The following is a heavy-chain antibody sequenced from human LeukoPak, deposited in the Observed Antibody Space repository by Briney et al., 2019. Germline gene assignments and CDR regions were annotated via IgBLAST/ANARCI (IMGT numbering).Heavy chain of an antibody. V-gene: IGHV3-30*02. CDR3: AKDKVQQLGAFDP. Sequence: GGSLRLSCVASGFTFSSYGMHWVRQAPGKGLEWVAFIRYDGSNKYYADSVKGQFTISRDNSKNTLYLQMNSLRAEDTAVYYCAKDKVQQLGAFDPWGQGTLVTVSS. D-gene: IGHD6-13*01. CDR1: GFTFSSYG. J-gene: IGHJ5*02. CDR2: IRYDGSNK.